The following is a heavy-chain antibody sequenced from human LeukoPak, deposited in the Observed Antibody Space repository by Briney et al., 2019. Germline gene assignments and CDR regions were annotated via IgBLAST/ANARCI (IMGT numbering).Heavy chain of an antibody. V-gene: IGHV3-23*01. D-gene: IGHD2-2*02. CDR3: ATDTSY. CDR2: ISGSGGST. CDR1: GFTFSSYA. J-gene: IGHJ4*02. Sequence: GGSLRLSCAASGFTFSSYAMSWVRQAPGKGLEWVSAISGSGGSTYYADSLKGRFTISRDNAKSSLYLQMNSLTAEDTAVYYCATDTSYWGQGTLVTVSS.